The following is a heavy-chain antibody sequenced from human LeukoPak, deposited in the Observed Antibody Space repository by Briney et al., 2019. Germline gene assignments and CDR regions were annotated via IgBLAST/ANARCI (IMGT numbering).Heavy chain of an antibody. CDR2: INNDGSTT. Sequence: PGGSLRLSCAASGFTFSSHWMHWVRQAPGKGLVWVSRINNDGSTTNYADSVKGRFTISRDNAKNTLYLQVNSLRAEDTAVYYCARETAGHDYWGQGTLVTVSS. CDR3: ARETAGHDY. D-gene: IGHD1-1*01. CDR1: GFTFSSHW. V-gene: IGHV3-74*01. J-gene: IGHJ4*02.